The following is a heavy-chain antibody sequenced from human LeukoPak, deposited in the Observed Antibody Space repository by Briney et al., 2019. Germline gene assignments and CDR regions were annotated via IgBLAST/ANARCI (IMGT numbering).Heavy chain of an antibody. V-gene: IGHV3-21*01. CDR2: ISSSSSYI. D-gene: IGHD3-10*01. CDR1: GFTFSSYA. J-gene: IGHJ4*02. CDR3: ARETYYYGSGSYTHFDY. Sequence: PGGSLRLSCAASGFTFSSYAMSWVRQAPGKGLEWVSSISSSSSYIYYADSVKGRFTISRDNAKNSLYLQMNSLRAEDTAVYYCARETYYYGSGSYTHFDYWGQGTLVTVSS.